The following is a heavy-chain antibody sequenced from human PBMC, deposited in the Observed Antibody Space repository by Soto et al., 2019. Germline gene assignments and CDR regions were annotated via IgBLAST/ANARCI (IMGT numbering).Heavy chain of an antibody. Sequence: QVQLVESGGGVVQPGRSLRLSCAASGFTFSSYGMHWVRQAPGKGLEWVAVISYDGSNKYYADSVKGRFTISRDNSKNTLYLQMNSLRAEDTAVYYCARGSAGHYNSGTLLDWGQGTLVTVSS. J-gene: IGHJ4*02. CDR1: GFTFSSYG. V-gene: IGHV3-30*03. D-gene: IGHD3-10*01. CDR3: ARGSAGHYNSGTLLD. CDR2: ISYDGSNK.